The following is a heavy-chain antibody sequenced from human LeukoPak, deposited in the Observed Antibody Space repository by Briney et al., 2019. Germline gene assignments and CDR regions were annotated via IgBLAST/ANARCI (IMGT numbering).Heavy chain of an antibody. Sequence: PGGSLRLSCAASGFTFSSYSMNWVRQAPGKGLEWVSSISISSSNIYYADSVKGRFTISRDNAKNSLYLQMNSLRAEDTAVYYCARGLVANDYWGQGTQVTVSS. CDR1: GFTFSSYS. D-gene: IGHD5-12*01. CDR2: ISISSSNI. V-gene: IGHV3-21*01. J-gene: IGHJ4*02. CDR3: ARGLVANDY.